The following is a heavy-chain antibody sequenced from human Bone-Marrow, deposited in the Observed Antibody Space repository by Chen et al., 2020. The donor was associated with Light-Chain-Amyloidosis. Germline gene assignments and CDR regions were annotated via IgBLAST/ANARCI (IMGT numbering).Heavy chain of an antibody. Sequence: EVQLVESGGGLLQRGGSLRLSCAASGFAFSSYAMRWVRQAPGKGMEWVSTISGSGGSRYDCDSVKGRLTISRDNSKNALFLQMNSLRADDTAVYYCAKDISYDDILPGYPADAFDIWGQGIMVTVSS. J-gene: IGHJ3*02. CDR3: AKDISYDDILPGYPADAFDI. CDR2: ISGSGGSR. CDR1: GFAFSSYA. D-gene: IGHD3-9*01. V-gene: IGHV3-23*04.